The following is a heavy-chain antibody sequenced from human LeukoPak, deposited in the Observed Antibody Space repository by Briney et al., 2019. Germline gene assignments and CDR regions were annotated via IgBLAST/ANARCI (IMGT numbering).Heavy chain of an antibody. CDR1: GFTFSSYG. J-gene: IGHJ4*02. V-gene: IGHV3-30*18. CDR2: MSYDGSNK. CDR3: AKDGHYYDSSGYSAEFGY. Sequence: PGRSLRLSCAASGFTFSSYGMHWVRQAPGKGLEWVAVMSYDGSNKYYADSVKGRFTISRDNSKNTLYLQMNSLRAEDMAVYYCAKDGHYYDSSGYSAEFGYWGQGTLVTVSS. D-gene: IGHD3-22*01.